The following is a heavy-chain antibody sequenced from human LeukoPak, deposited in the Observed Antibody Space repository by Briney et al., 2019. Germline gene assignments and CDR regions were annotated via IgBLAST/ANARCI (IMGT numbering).Heavy chain of an antibody. CDR2: ISWNGVNT. CDR1: GFSFRGYT. J-gene: IGHJ4*02. Sequence: PGGSLRLSCAASGFSFRGYTMHWVRQAPGKGLEWVSLISWNGVNTYYGDSVKGRFTISRDNSKNTVYLQINNLRDEDTAVYYCAKDDRLLRFLHWGQGTLVTVSS. D-gene: IGHD3-16*01. V-gene: IGHV3-43*01. CDR3: AKDDRLLRFLH.